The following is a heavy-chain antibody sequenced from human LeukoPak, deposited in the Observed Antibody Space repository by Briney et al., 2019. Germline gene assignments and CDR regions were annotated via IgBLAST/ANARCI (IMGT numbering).Heavy chain of an antibody. J-gene: IGHJ4*02. Sequence: ASVKVSCKASGYTFTSYGISWVRQAPGQGLEWMGRIIPILGIANYAQKFQGRVTITADKSTSTAYMELSSLRSDDTAVYYCATETTVVKGAFDYWGQGTLVTVSS. D-gene: IGHD4-23*01. CDR1: GYTFTSYG. CDR3: ATETTVVKGAFDY. CDR2: IIPILGIA. V-gene: IGHV1-69*04.